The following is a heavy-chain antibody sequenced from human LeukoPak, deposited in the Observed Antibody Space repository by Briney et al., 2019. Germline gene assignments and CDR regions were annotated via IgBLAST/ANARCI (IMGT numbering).Heavy chain of an antibody. Sequence: PGRSLRLSCAASGFTVSSNYMSWVRQAPGKGLECVSILYSGGTTYYADSVKGRFTISRDNSKNTLSLQMNNVRAEDTAVYYCVFVKRNTNWFDPWGQGTLVTVSS. J-gene: IGHJ5*02. CDR2: LYSGGTT. D-gene: IGHD1/OR15-1a*01. V-gene: IGHV3-53*01. CDR1: GFTVSSNY. CDR3: VFVKRNTNWFDP.